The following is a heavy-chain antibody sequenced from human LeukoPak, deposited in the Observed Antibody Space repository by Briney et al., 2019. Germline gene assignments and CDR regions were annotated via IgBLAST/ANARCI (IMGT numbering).Heavy chain of an antibody. J-gene: IGHJ4*02. D-gene: IGHD2-8*01. CDR2: IYYSGST. Sequence: SETLSLTCTVSGGSISSYYWSWIRQPPGKGLAWIGYIYYSGSTNYNPSLKSRVTISVDTSKNQFSLKLSSVTAADTAVYYCARHKPPVYYYDYWGQGTLVTVSS. CDR1: GGSISSYY. V-gene: IGHV4-59*08. CDR3: ARHKPPVYYYDY.